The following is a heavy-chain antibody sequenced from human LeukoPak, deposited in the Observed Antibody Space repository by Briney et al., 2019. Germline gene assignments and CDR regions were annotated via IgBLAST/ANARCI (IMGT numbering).Heavy chain of an antibody. CDR1: GGSISSYY. CDR3: ARARGSYCSSTSCYTSRDYYYYMDV. Sequence: NPSETLSLTCTVSGGSISSYYWSWIRQPPGKGLEWIGYIYYSGSTNYNPSLKSRVTISVDTSKNQFSLKLSSATAADTAVYYCARARGSYCSSTSCYTSRDYYYYMDVWGKGTTVTVS. V-gene: IGHV4-59*01. J-gene: IGHJ6*03. CDR2: IYYSGST. D-gene: IGHD2-2*02.